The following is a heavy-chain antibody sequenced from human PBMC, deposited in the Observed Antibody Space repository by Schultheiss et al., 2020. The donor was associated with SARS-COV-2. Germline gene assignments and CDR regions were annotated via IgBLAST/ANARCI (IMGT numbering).Heavy chain of an antibody. CDR1: GGTFSSYT. CDR2: IIPILGIA. V-gene: IGHV1-69*04. J-gene: IGHJ3*02. Sequence: SVKVSCKASGGTFSSYTISWVRQAPGQGLEWMGRIIPILGIANYAQKFQGRVTITADKSTSTAYMELSSLRSEDTAVYYCAREGGIVLMVYGLDAFDIWGQGTMVTVSS. D-gene: IGHD2-8*01. CDR3: AREGGIVLMVYGLDAFDI.